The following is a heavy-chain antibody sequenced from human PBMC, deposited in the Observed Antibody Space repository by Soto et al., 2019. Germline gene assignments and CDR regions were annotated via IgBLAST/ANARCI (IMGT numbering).Heavy chain of an antibody. Sequence: SETLSLTCSVSGGSISYNSYYWGWIRQPPWKGLEWVGGIFYTGTTYYSPSLKDRVTISVDTSKNSFSLNLTSVTAADTAVYFCARLVVVAPVANAWGQGXLVTVYS. D-gene: IGHD2-2*01. J-gene: IGHJ5*02. V-gene: IGHV4-39*02. CDR3: ARLVVVAPVANA. CDR2: IFYTGTT. CDR1: GGSISYNSYY.